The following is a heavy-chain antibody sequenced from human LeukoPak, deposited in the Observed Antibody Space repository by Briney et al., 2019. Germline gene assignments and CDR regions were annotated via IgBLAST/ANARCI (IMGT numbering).Heavy chain of an antibody. CDR2: IKQDGSEK. V-gene: IGHV3-7*01. D-gene: IGHD1-26*01. J-gene: IGHJ4*02. Sequence: GGSLRLSCAASEFTFSSYWMSWVRQAPGKGLEWVANIKQDGSEKYYVDSVKGRFTISRDNAKNSLYLQMNSLRAEDTAVCYCARDKIVGATNFDYWGQGTLVTVSS. CDR3: ARDKIVGATNFDY. CDR1: EFTFSSYW.